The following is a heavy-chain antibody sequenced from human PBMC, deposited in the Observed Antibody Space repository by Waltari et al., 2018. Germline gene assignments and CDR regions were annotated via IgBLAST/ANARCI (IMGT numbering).Heavy chain of an antibody. V-gene: IGHV3-9*01. CDR3: AKGPYSSSSGDFDY. J-gene: IGHJ4*02. Sequence: EVQLVESGGGLVQPGRSLRLSCAASGFTFDDYAMHWVRQAPGKGLEWVSGISWNSGSIGYADSVKGRFTISRDNAKNSLYLQMNSLRAEDTALYYCAKGPYSSSSGDFDYWGQGTLVTVSS. D-gene: IGHD6-6*01. CDR1: GFTFDDYA. CDR2: ISWNSGSI.